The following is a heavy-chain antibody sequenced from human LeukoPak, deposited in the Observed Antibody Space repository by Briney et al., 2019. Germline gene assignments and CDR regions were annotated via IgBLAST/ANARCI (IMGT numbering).Heavy chain of an antibody. CDR3: ARDKRSGMGLDV. CDR2: IYYSGST. J-gene: IGHJ6*02. Sequence: SETLSLTCTVSGGSISSGGYYWSWIRQHPGKGLEWIGYIYYSGSTYYNPSLKSRLTISVDTSKNQFSLKLSSVTAADTSVYYCARDKRSGMGLDVWGQGITVTVSS. D-gene: IGHD3-10*01. CDR1: GGSISSGGYY. V-gene: IGHV4-31*03.